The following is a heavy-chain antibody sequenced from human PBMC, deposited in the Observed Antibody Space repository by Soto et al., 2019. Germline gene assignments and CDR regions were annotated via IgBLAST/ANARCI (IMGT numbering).Heavy chain of an antibody. CDR2: IYYIGST. CDR3: ASWAGWGYGDYWWYFDL. V-gene: IGHV4-31*03. CDR1: GGSISSGGYY. J-gene: IGHJ2*01. D-gene: IGHD4-17*01. Sequence: SETLSLTCTVSGGSISSGGYYWSWIRQHPGKCLVLIGYIYYIGSTYYNPSLKSRVTISVDTSKSQFSLKLSSVTAADTAVYYCASWAGWGYGDYWWYFDLWGRGTLVTVSS.